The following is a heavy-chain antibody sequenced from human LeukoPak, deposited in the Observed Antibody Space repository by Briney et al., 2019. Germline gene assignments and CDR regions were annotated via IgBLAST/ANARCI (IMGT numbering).Heavy chain of an antibody. D-gene: IGHD3-10*01. CDR2: ISYDGSNK. CDR3: AKDPKYYYGSGSYYEFDP. CDR1: GFTFSSYA. V-gene: IGHV3-30*04. Sequence: GGSLRLSCAAPGFTFSSYAMHWVRQAPGKGLEWVAVISYDGSNKYYADSVKGRFTISRDNSKNTLYLQMNSLRAEDTAVYYCAKDPKYYYGSGSYYEFDPWGQGTLVTVSS. J-gene: IGHJ5*02.